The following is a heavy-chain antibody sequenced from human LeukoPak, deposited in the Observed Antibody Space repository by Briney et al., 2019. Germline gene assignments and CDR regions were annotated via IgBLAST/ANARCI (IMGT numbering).Heavy chain of an antibody. CDR3: ARRRRRGTFDI. CDR1: GGSFSGYY. V-gene: IGHV4-34*01. D-gene: IGHD3-10*01. CDR2: IDHSGST. J-gene: IGHJ3*02. Sequence: SETLSLTCAVSGGSFSGYYWNWIRQSPGKGLEWIGEIDHSGSTHYNTSLESRVIMLVDTSKSQFSPKLRSVTAADTSVFYCARRRRRGTFDIWGHGTMVTVSS.